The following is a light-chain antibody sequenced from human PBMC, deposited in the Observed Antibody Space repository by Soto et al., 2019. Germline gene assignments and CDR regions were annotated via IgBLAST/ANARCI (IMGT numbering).Light chain of an antibody. CDR3: QSYDSNNQV. Sequence: NFMLTQPHSVSESPGKTVTISCTRSSGSIVSNYVQWYQQRPGSAPTTVIYEDNQRPSGVPDRFSGSIDRSSNSASLTISGLKTEDEADYYCQSYDSNNQVFGGGTKLTVL. J-gene: IGLJ3*02. CDR1: SGSIVSNY. V-gene: IGLV6-57*03. CDR2: EDN.